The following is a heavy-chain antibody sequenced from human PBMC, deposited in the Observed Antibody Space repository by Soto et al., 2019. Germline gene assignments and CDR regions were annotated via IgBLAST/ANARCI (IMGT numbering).Heavy chain of an antibody. V-gene: IGHV1-18*01. CDR3: ARDRVEAALGTFDQ. J-gene: IGHJ4*02. CDR2: ISTYNGKT. D-gene: IGHD6-13*01. Sequence: ASVNVSFKTSGYTFSTYPISWVRQAPGQGLEWVGWISTYNGKTNYGQKFQGRVTITTDTSTSTAYMDLRNLRSDDTAVYYCARDRVEAALGTFDQWGQGTLVTVSS. CDR1: GYTFSTYP.